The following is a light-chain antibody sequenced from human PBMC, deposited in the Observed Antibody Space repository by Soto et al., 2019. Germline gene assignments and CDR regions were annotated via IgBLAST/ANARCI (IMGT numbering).Light chain of an antibody. V-gene: IGKV4-1*01. CDR1: QSVLYSSNNKNY. Sequence: DIVMTQSPDALAVSLGERATINCKTSQSVLYSSNNKNYLAWYQQKPGQPPKLLIYWASTRESGVPDRFSGSGSGTDFTLTISSLQAEDVTVYYCHQCCRTPLTFGGGTKVEIK. CDR2: WAS. J-gene: IGKJ4*01. CDR3: HQCCRTPLT.